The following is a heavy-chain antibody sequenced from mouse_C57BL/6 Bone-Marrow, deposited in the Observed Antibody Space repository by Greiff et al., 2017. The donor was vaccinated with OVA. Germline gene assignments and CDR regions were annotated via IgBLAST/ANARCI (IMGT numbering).Heavy chain of an antibody. Sequence: VQLQQSGAELVRPGASVKLSCTASGFNIKDDYMPWVKQRPEQGLEWIGWIDPENGDTEYASKFQGKATITADTSSNTAYLQLSSLTSEDTAVYYCTTSSSWYFDVWGTGTTVTVSS. V-gene: IGHV14-4*01. D-gene: IGHD1-1*01. CDR1: GFNIKDDY. J-gene: IGHJ1*03. CDR2: IDPENGDT. CDR3: TTSSSWYFDV.